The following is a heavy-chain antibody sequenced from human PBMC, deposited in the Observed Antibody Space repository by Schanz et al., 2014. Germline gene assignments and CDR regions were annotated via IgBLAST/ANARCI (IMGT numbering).Heavy chain of an antibody. CDR1: GFTFSNYW. Sequence: EVQLVESGGGLVQPGGSLRLSCVASGFTFSNYWMTWVRQAPGKGLEWVANIKHDGSVKDYVDSVKGRFTISRDNSKNTLYLQMNSLRAEDTAVYFCAKIERNEDWGQGTLVTVSS. J-gene: IGHJ4*02. D-gene: IGHD1-1*01. V-gene: IGHV3-7*05. CDR3: AKIERNED. CDR2: IKHDGSVK.